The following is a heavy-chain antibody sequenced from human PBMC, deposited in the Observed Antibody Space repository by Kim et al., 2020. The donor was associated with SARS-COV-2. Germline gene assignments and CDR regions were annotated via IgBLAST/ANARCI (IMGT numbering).Heavy chain of an antibody. D-gene: IGHD2-8*02. CDR3: AILPTGDFDY. V-gene: IGHV1-46*01. J-gene: IGHJ4*02. CDR2: ST. Sequence: STSYAQKFQGRVTMTRDTTTSTVYMELSSLRSEDTVVYYCAILPTGDFDYWGQGTLVTVSS.